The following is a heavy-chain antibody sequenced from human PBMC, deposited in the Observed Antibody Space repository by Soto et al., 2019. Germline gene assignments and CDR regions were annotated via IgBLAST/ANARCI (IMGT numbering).Heavy chain of an antibody. CDR1: GGSFSKSSYY. CDR2: VHYSGRT. Sequence: SETLSLTCTVAGGSFSKSSYYWGWIRQPPGKGLEWIGNVHYSGRTYYNPSLKSRVTISVDTSTNQVSLKLTSVTAADTAVYYCGRRKPGQSVGSQFGLWGRVTRFTGAS. J-gene: IGHJ4*02. D-gene: IGHD3-10*01. CDR3: GRRKPGQSVGSQFGL. V-gene: IGHV4-39*01.